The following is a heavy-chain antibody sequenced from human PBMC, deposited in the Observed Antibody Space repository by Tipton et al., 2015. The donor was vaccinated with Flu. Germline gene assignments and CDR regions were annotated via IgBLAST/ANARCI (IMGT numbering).Heavy chain of an antibody. D-gene: IGHD6-19*01. Sequence: TLSLTCSFSVASLSSGYSYWSWVRQPAGKGLEWIGRIFTTGSTNYNPSLKSRVTISVDTSKNQFSLTLSSVTAADTAVYYCARAPTTAVAYIWGQGTLVTVSS. CDR1: VASLSSGYSY. CDR3: ARAPTTAVAYI. J-gene: IGHJ4*02. V-gene: IGHV4-61*02. CDR2: IFTTGST.